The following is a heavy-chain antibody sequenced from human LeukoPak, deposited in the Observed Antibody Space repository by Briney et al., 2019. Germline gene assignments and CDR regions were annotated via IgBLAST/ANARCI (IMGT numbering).Heavy chain of an antibody. CDR3: ARREVYGDYYFDY. J-gene: IGHJ4*02. V-gene: IGHV4-38-2*02. CDR1: GYSISSGYY. Sequence: SETLSLTCTVSGYSISSGYYWGWIRQPPGKGLEWIGSIYHSGSTYYNPSLKSRVTISVDTSKNQFSLKLSSVTAADTAVYYCARREVYGDYYFDYWGQGTLVTVSS. D-gene: IGHD4-17*01. CDR2: IYHSGST.